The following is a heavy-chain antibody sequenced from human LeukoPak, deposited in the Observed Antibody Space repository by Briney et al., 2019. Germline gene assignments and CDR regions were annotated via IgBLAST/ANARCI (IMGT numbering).Heavy chain of an antibody. Sequence: HPGRSLRLSCAASGFTFDDYAMHWVRHAPGKGLEWVSGISWNSGSIGYADSVKGRFTISRDNAKNSLYLQMNSLRAEDTALYYCAKDFSPDYYGSGSYSDYWGQGTLVTVSS. CDR1: GFTFDDYA. CDR3: AKDFSPDYYGSGSYSDY. J-gene: IGHJ4*02. D-gene: IGHD3-10*01. CDR2: ISWNSGSI. V-gene: IGHV3-9*01.